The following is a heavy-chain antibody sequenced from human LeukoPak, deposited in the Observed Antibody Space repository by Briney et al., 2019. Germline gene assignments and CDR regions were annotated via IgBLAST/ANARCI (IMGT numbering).Heavy chain of an antibody. V-gene: IGHV1-58*02. J-gene: IGHJ5*02. CDR2: IVVGSGNT. CDR3: AVGSYDSSGYRFDP. Sequence: TSVKVSCKASGFTFTSSAMQWVRQARGQRLEWIGWIVVGSGNTNYAQKFQERVTITRDMSTSTAYMELGSLRSEDTAVYYCAVGSYDSSGYRFDPWGQGTLVTVSS. CDR1: GFTFTSSA. D-gene: IGHD3-22*01.